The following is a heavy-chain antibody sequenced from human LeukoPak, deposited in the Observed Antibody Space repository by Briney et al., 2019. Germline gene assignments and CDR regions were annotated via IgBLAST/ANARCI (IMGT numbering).Heavy chain of an antibody. CDR1: GFTFSSYT. Sequence: GSLRLSCAASGFTFSSYTMNWVRQPPGKGLQWIGEITYRGGPSYHPSLRSRVTISIDASQRHISLRLNSVTAADTAVYYCATYGGDWKFDSWGQGTLVTVSS. CDR2: ITYRGGP. CDR3: ATYGGDWKFDS. D-gene: IGHD2-21*01. V-gene: IGHV4-34*08. J-gene: IGHJ4*02.